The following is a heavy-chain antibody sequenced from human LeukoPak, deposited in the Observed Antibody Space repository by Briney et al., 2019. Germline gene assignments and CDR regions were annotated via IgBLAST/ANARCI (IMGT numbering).Heavy chain of an antibody. Sequence: GGSLRLSCAASGFTFNNAWMNWVRQAPGKGLEWVGRIKSKNVGGTTDYAAPVKGRFAISRDDSKNTVYLQMNSLKIEDTAVYYCTSHAAFDPWGQGTLVTVSS. J-gene: IGHJ5*02. CDR1: GFTFNNAW. CDR2: IKSKNVGGTT. CDR3: TSHAAFDP. V-gene: IGHV3-15*01.